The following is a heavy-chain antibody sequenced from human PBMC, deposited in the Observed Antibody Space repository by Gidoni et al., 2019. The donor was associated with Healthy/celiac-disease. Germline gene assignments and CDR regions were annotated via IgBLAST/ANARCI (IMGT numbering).Heavy chain of an antibody. CDR3: ATLKGLGELSLRWFDP. CDR2: INHSGST. Sequence: QVQLQQWGAGLLKPSETLSLTCAVYGGSFSGYYWSWIRQPPGKGLEWIGEINHSGSTNYNPSLKSRVTISVDTSKNQFSLKLSSVTAADTAVYYCATLKGLGELSLRWFDPWGQGTLVTVSS. J-gene: IGHJ5*02. D-gene: IGHD3-16*02. V-gene: IGHV4-34*01. CDR1: GGSFSGYY.